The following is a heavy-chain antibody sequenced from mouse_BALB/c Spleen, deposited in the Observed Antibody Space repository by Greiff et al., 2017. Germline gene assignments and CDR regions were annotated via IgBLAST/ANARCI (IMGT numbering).Heavy chain of an antibody. CDR1: GFTFSSFG. V-gene: IGHV5-17*02. CDR2: ISSGSSTI. Sequence: EVKLVESGGGLVQPGGSRKLSCAASGFTFSSFGMHWVRQAPEKGLEWVAYISSGSSTIYYADTVKGRFTISRDNPKNTLFLQMTSLRSEDTAMYYCAREGGNYLAMDYWGQGTSVTVSS. D-gene: IGHD2-1*01. J-gene: IGHJ4*01. CDR3: AREGGNYLAMDY.